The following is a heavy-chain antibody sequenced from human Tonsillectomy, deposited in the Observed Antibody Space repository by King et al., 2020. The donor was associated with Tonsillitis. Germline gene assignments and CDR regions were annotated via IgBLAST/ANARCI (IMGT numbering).Heavy chain of an antibody. D-gene: IGHD1-26*01. CDR1: GYTFTNYW. CDR2: IYPGDSDT. Sequence: QLVQSGAEVKKPGESLKISCKGFGYTFTNYWIGWVRQMPGKGLEWMGIIYPGDSDTRYSPSFQGQVTISADKSINTLYLQWSRLKASDTAMYYCARFRTTLLRPYDAFDIWAQGTMVTVSS. J-gene: IGHJ3*02. CDR3: ARFRTTLLRPYDAFDI. V-gene: IGHV5-51*01.